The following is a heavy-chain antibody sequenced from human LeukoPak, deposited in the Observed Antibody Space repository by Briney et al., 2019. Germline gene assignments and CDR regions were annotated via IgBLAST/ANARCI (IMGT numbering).Heavy chain of an antibody. CDR2: INPSGGST. CDR1: GYTFTSYY. CDR3: ASVHRRGYSYGTDAFDI. J-gene: IGHJ3*02. V-gene: IGHV1-46*01. Sequence: GASVKVSCEASGYTFTSYYMHWVRQAPGQGLEWMGIINPSGGSTSYAQKFQGRVTMTRDTSTSTVYMELSSLRSEDTAVYYCASVHRRGYSYGTDAFDIWGQGTMVTVSS. D-gene: IGHD5-18*01.